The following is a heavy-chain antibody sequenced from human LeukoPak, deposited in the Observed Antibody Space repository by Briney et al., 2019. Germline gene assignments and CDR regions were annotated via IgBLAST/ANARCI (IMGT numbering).Heavy chain of an antibody. CDR3: ARRNAMDV. Sequence: GRSLRLSCAASGFTFSYYGMHWVRQAPGKGLEWVVVISYDGSNEYYADSVKGRFTISRDDAKSSLYLQMNSLRAEDTAVYYCARRNAMDVWGQGTTVIVFS. V-gene: IGHV3-30*03. CDR1: GFTFSYYG. CDR2: ISYDGSNE. J-gene: IGHJ6*02.